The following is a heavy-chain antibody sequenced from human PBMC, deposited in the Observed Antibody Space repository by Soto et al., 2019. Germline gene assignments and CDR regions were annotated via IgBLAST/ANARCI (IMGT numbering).Heavy chain of an antibody. CDR1: GFIFSTFG. Sequence: GGSLRLSCSASGFIFSTFGMFWVRHAPGQGLEYVSAIFYSGSGSYYADPVRGRFTVSRNNSKNMFYLQMSSLRVEDTALYFCVRGPSRGSSLFGPLDYWGQGTQVTVSS. D-gene: IGHD3-3*01. J-gene: IGHJ4*02. CDR2: IFYSGSGS. V-gene: IGHV3-64D*06. CDR3: VRGPSRGSSLFGPLDY.